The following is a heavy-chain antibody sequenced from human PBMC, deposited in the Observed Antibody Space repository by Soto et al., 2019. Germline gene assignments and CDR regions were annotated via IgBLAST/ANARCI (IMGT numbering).Heavy chain of an antibody. D-gene: IGHD2-15*01. V-gene: IGHV3-23*01. J-gene: IGHJ4*02. CDR2: IGDGDST. Sequence: GGSLRLSCAASGFIFSDYGMTWVRQAPGKGLGWVSSIGDGDSTFYADSVKGRFTISRDNSKNTLFLQMNSLRAEDTAVYYCAKGSDGSRYSSAAFWGQGTLVTVSS. CDR1: GFIFSDYG. CDR3: AKGSDGSRYSSAAF.